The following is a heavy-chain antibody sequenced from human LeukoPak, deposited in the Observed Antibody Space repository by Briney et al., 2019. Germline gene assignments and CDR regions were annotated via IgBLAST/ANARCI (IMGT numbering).Heavy chain of an antibody. D-gene: IGHD2-2*01. V-gene: IGHV1-69*13. CDR1: GGTFSSYA. Sequence: SVKVSCKASGGTFSSYAISWVRQAPGQGLEWMGGIIPIFGTANYAQKFQGRVTITADESTSTAYMELSSLRSEDTAVYYCGIFSIVVVPAASYGMDVWGQGTTVTVSS. CDR2: IIPIFGTA. CDR3: GIFSIVVVPAASYGMDV. J-gene: IGHJ6*02.